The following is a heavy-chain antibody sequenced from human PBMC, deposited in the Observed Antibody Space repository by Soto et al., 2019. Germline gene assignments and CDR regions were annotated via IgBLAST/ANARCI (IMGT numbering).Heavy chain of an antibody. CDR2: TAYTGTT. Sequence: SETLSLTCVVSGGSITSYHWSWIRQFHGKGLEWLAYTAYTGTTNYNPSLKSRVTISMDTSNNPLSLKSTYVPAAHTPVYYCARDLHARFIHYFVPWGQGTLDTVSS. CDR1: GGSITSYH. CDR3: ARDLHARFIHYFVP. V-gene: IGHV4-59*01. J-gene: IGHJ5*02. D-gene: IGHD1-26*01.